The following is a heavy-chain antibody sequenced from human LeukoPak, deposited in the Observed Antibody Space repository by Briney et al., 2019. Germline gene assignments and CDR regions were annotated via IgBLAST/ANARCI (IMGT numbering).Heavy chain of an antibody. CDR3: ARPVFTMVRGVIRLNYFDY. V-gene: IGHV5-51*01. D-gene: IGHD3-10*01. CDR1: GYSFASYW. J-gene: IGHJ4*02. CDR2: IFPADSDA. Sequence: GEALKISCKGSGYSFASYWIAWVRQMPGKGLEWMGIIFPADSDARYSPSFQGQVTISADKSIRTAYLQWSSLKASDTAMYYCARPVFTMVRGVIRLNYFDYWGQGTLVTVSS.